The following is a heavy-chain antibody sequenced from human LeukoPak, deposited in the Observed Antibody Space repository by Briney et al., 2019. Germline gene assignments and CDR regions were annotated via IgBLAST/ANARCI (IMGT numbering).Heavy chain of an antibody. CDR3: LYSGSYY. J-gene: IGHJ4*02. D-gene: IGHD1-26*01. CDR2: ISYDGSNK. Sequence: GGSLRLSCAASGFTFSSYAMPWVRQAPGKGLEWVAVISYDGSNKYYADSVKGRFTISRDNSKNTLYLQMNSLRAEDTAVYYCLYSGSYYWGQGTLVTVSS. CDR1: GFTFSSYA. V-gene: IGHV3-30*01.